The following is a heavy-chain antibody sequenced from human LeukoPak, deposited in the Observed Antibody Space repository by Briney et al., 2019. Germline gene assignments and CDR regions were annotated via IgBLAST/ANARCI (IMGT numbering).Heavy chain of an antibody. V-gene: IGHV3-23*01. Sequence: GGSLRLSCAASGFTFSSYAMSWVRQAPGKGLEWVSAISGSGGSTYYADSVKGRFTISRDNSKNTLYLQMGSLTAEDTALFYCARVGRRTYDMWGQGTMVTVSS. CDR3: ARVGRRTYDM. CDR1: GFTFSSYA. J-gene: IGHJ3*02. D-gene: IGHD1-1*01. CDR2: ISGSGGST.